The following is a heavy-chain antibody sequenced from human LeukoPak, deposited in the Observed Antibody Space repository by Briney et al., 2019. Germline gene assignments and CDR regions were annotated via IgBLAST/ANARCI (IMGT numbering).Heavy chain of an antibody. CDR2: INHSGST. CDR1: GGSFSGYY. V-gene: IGHV4-34*01. Sequence: SETLSLTCGVYGGSFSGYYWSWIRQPPGKGLEWFGEINHSGSTNYNPSLKSRVTISVDTSKNQFSLKLSSVTAADTAVYYCARGARWTYYFDYWGQGTLVTVSS. J-gene: IGHJ4*02. D-gene: IGHD3/OR15-3a*01. CDR3: ARGARWTYYFDY.